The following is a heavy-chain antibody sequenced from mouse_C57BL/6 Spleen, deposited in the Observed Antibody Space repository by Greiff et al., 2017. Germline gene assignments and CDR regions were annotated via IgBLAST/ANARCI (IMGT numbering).Heavy chain of an antibody. CDR2: INPNYGTT. CDR1: GYSFTDYN. Sequence: EVQLQQSGPELVKPGASVKISCKASGYSFTDYNMNWVKQSNGKSLEWIGVINPNYGTTSYNQKFKGKATLTVNQSSSTAYMQLNSLTSEYSAVYYCARSRELGRLYYFDYWGQGTTLTVSS. V-gene: IGHV1-39*01. D-gene: IGHD4-1*01. J-gene: IGHJ2*01. CDR3: ARSRELGRLYYFDY.